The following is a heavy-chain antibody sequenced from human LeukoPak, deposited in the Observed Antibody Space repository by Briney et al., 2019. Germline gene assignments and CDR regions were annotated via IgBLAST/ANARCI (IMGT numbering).Heavy chain of an antibody. V-gene: IGHV4-4*07. CDR1: GDSISSYY. Sequence: SETLSLTCTVSGDSISSYYWTWIRQSAAKGLEWIGRIYASGTTNYNPSLKSRVTMSIDTSKNQFSLKLSSVTAADTAVYYCARGTIFGVDHFDYWGQGTLVTVSS. J-gene: IGHJ4*02. CDR2: IYASGTT. D-gene: IGHD3-3*01. CDR3: ARGTIFGVDHFDY.